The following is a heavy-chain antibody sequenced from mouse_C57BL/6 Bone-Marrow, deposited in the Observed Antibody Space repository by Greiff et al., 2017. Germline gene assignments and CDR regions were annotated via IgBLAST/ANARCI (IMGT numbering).Heavy chain of an antibody. D-gene: IGHD2-3*01. CDR1: GYTFTSYW. CDR2: IYPGSGST. Sequence: QVQLQQPGAELVKPGASVKMSCKASGYTFTSYWITWVKQRPGQGLEWIGDIYPGSGSTNYNEKFKSKATLTVDTSSSTAYMQLSSLTSEDSAVYYCAREGDGYYLYYAMDYWGQGTSVTVSS. J-gene: IGHJ4*01. V-gene: IGHV1-55*01. CDR3: AREGDGYYLYYAMDY.